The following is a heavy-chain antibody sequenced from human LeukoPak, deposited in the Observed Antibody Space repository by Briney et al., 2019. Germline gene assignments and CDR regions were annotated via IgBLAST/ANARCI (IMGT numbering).Heavy chain of an antibody. V-gene: IGHV3-53*01. D-gene: IGHD6-19*01. J-gene: IGHJ4*02. Sequence: GGSLRLSCAASGFTVSSNYTSWVRQAPGKGLEWVSVIYSGGSTSYADSVKGRFTISRDNSRNTLYLQMNSLRAEDTAVYYCAKDTVAVAGTDRFDYWGQGTLVTVSS. CDR3: AKDTVAVAGTDRFDY. CDR2: IYSGGST. CDR1: GFTVSSNY.